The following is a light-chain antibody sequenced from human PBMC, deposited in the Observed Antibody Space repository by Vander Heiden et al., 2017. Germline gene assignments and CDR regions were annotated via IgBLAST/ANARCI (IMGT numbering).Light chain of an antibody. CDR3: SSYTNTSIRV. V-gene: IGLV2-14*01. J-gene: IGLJ1*01. Sequence: QSALTQPASVSGSPGQSITISCTGTSSDVGRYKFVSWYQQHPGKAPKLMIYEVTNRPSGVSDRFSGSKSGNTASLTISGLQAEDEGDYFCSSYTNTSIRVFGTGTTV. CDR1: SSDVGRYKF. CDR2: EVT.